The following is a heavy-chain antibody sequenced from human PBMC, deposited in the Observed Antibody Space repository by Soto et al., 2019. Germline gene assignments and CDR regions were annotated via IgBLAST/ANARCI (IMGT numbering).Heavy chain of an antibody. CDR3: GAISVGS. Sequence: EVQLLESGGGLVQPGGSLRLSCAASGFTFSSYGLNWVRQAPGKGLEWVSVISDSGGSTYYANSVKGRFTISRDNSKNTLSLPMSSLRAWDTAVYYCGAISVGSWGQGTLVTVSS. J-gene: IGHJ5*02. CDR2: ISDSGGST. CDR1: GFTFSSYG. D-gene: IGHD6-19*01. V-gene: IGHV3-23*01.